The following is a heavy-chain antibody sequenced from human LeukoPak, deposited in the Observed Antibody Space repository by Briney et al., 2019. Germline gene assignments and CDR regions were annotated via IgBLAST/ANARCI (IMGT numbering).Heavy chain of an antibody. D-gene: IGHD4-23*01. CDR2: IIPIFGTA. V-gene: IGHV1-69*05. Sequence: ASVKVSCKASGGTFSSYAISWVRQAPGQGLEWMGGIIPIFGTANYAQKFQGRVTITTDESTSTAYMELSSLRSEDTAVCYCASTTVVTRPFDYWGQGTLVTVSS. CDR3: ASTTVVTRPFDY. CDR1: GGTFSSYA. J-gene: IGHJ4*02.